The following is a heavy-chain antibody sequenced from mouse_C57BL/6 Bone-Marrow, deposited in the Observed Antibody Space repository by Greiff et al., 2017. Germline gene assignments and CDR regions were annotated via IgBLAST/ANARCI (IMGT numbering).Heavy chain of an antibody. V-gene: IGHV1-82*01. CDR3: ARGLSNPWFAY. J-gene: IGHJ3*01. Sequence: QVQLQQSGPELVKPGASVKISCKASGYAFSSSWMNWVKQRPGKGLEWIGRIYPGDGDTNYNGKFKGKATMTADKSSSTAYMQLSSLTSEDSAVYFCARGLSNPWFAYWGQGTLVTVSA. CDR2: IYPGDGDT. D-gene: IGHD2-5*01. CDR1: GYAFSSSW.